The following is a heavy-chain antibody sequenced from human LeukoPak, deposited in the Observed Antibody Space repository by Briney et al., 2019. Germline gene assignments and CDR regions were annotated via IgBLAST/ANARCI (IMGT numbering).Heavy chain of an antibody. Sequence: GGSLRLSCRASGFTFTNYWMNWVRQAPGKGLEWVANINKDGSEKSYVDSMKGRFTISRDNAKNSLYLQMNGLRAEDAAMYYCVKPYYYSSGSLNWGQGTLVTVSS. D-gene: IGHD3-10*01. V-gene: IGHV3-7*01. J-gene: IGHJ1*01. CDR3: VKPYYYSSGSLN. CDR1: GFTFTNYW. CDR2: INKDGSEK.